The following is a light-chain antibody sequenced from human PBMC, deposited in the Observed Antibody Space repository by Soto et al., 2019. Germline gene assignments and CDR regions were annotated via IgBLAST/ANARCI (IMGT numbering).Light chain of an antibody. Sequence: QSALTQPASVSGSPGQSITISCTGTSSDIGSYNYVSWYQQHPGKAPELMIYEVSNRPSGVSDRFSGSRSGNTASLTISGLQAEDEAYYYCSSYPSTSTYVFGTGTKLTVL. CDR3: SSYPSTSTYV. CDR2: EVS. CDR1: SSDIGSYNY. V-gene: IGLV2-14*01. J-gene: IGLJ1*01.